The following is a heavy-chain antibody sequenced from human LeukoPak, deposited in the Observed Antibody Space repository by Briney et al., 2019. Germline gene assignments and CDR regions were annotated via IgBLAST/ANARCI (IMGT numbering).Heavy chain of an antibody. CDR2: TSGSADST. D-gene: IGHD2-21*01. Sequence: PGGSLRLSCAVSGFTLSNYSMNWVRQAPGKGLEWVSATSGSADSTHYADSVRGRFTISRDNSKNILYLQMNILRAEDTALYYCAKVADVYSVYYFDSWGPGTLVTVS. CDR1: GFTLSNYS. CDR3: AKVADVYSVYYFDS. J-gene: IGHJ4*02. V-gene: IGHV3-23*01.